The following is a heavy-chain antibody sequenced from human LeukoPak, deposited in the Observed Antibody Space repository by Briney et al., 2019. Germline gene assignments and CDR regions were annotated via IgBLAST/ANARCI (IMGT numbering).Heavy chain of an antibody. CDR1: GDSINSYH. CDR2: IYYSGST. Sequence: SETLSLTCSVSGDSINSYHWTWIRQPPGKGLEWIGYIYYSGSTNYNPSLKSRVTISVDTSKNQFSLKLSSVTAADTAVYYCARGGPPITIFGVVISWFDPWGQGTLVTVSS. CDR3: ARGGPPITIFGVVISWFDP. D-gene: IGHD3-3*01. J-gene: IGHJ5*02. V-gene: IGHV4-59*01.